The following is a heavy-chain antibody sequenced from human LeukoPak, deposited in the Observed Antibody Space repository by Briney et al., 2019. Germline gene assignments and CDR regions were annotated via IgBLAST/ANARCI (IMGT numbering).Heavy chain of an antibody. CDR1: GFTFDDYA. J-gene: IGHJ4*02. Sequence: PGGSLRLSCAASGFTFDDYAMHWVRQAPGKGLEWVSLIRWHGGTTYYADSVKGRFTVSRDNSKNSLYLQMNSLRAEDTAFYYCAKGSGSYYKYFDYWGQGTLVTVSS. CDR2: IRWHGGTT. CDR3: AKGSGSYYKYFDY. D-gene: IGHD1-26*01. V-gene: IGHV3-43D*03.